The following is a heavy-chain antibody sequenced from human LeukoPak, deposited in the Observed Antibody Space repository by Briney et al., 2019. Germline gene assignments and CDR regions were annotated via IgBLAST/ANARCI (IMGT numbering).Heavy chain of an antibody. J-gene: IGHJ4*02. CDR2: INHSGST. CDR1: GGSFSGYY. V-gene: IGHV4-34*01. Sequence: SETLSLTCAVYGGSFSGYYWSWLRQPPGKGLEWFGEINHSGSTNYNPSLKSRVTISVDTSKNQFSLKLSSVTAADTAVYYCARFNDFWSGYKEGHDYWGQGTLVTVSS. CDR3: ARFNDFWSGYKEGHDY. D-gene: IGHD3-3*01.